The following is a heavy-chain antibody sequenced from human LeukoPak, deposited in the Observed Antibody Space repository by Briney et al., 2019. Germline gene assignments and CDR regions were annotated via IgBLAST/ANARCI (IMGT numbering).Heavy chain of an antibody. D-gene: IGHD3-9*01. CDR3: ASQRRVDLGFAFNL. CDR1: GFTVSSNH. J-gene: IGHJ3*01. V-gene: IGHV3-66*04. Sequence: PGGSLRLSCAASGFTVSSNHMNWVRQAPGKGLEWVSVIYSGGSAYYADSVKGRFTISRDNSKNTLYLQMNSLRADDTAIYYCASQRRVDLGFAFNLWGQGTMVTVSS. CDR2: IYSGGSA.